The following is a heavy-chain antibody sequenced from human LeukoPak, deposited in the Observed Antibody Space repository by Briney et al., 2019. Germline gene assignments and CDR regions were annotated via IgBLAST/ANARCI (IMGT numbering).Heavy chain of an antibody. CDR2: ISYDGSNK. Sequence: PGGSLRLSCAASGFIFSSYAMSWVRQAPGKGLEWVAVISYDGSNKYYADSVKGRFTISRDNSKNTLYLQMNSLRAEDTAVYYCARSPSPSGSLDYWGQGTLVTVSS. CDR1: GFIFSSYA. CDR3: ARSPSPSGSLDY. J-gene: IGHJ4*02. V-gene: IGHV3-30-3*01. D-gene: IGHD3-10*01.